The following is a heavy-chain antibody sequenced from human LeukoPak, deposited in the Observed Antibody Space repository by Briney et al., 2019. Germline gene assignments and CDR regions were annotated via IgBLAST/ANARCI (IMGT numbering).Heavy chain of an antibody. CDR1: AFTFSSYE. J-gene: IGHJ4*02. CDR3: AREWFKTHDY. Sequence: GGSLGLSCAASAFTFSSYEMNWVRQAPGKGLEWVSYISSSGGTKHYADSVKGRFTISRDNAKNSLYLQMNSLRAEDTAVYYCAREWFKTHDYWGQGTLVTVSS. D-gene: IGHD3-10*01. CDR2: ISSSGGTK. V-gene: IGHV3-48*03.